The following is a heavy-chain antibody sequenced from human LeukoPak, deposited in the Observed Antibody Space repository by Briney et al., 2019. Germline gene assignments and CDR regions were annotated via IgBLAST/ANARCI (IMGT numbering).Heavy chain of an antibody. CDR1: GFTFSSHS. CDR3: ARDTAVAGIRVNYYGMDV. Sequence: GGSLRLSCAASGFTFSSHSMNWVRQAPGKGLEWVSSISSSSSYIYYADSVKGRFTISRDNAKNSLYLQMNSLRAEDTAVYYCARDTAVAGIRVNYYGMDVWGQGTTVTVSS. D-gene: IGHD6-19*01. V-gene: IGHV3-21*01. J-gene: IGHJ6*02. CDR2: ISSSSSYI.